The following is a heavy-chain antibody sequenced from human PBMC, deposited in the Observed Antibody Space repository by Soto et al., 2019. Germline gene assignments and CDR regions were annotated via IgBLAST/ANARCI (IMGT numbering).Heavy chain of an antibody. D-gene: IGHD3-9*01. CDR1: GFTFSSYS. Sequence: EVQLVESGGGLVKPGGSLRLSCAASGFTFSSYSMNWVRQAPGKGLEWVSSISSSSSYIYYADSVKGRFTISRDNAKNSLYLQMNSLRAEDTAVYYCARAAQLRYFDWLREEGYGMDVWGQGTTVTVSS. CDR3: ARAAQLRYFDWLREEGYGMDV. J-gene: IGHJ6*02. CDR2: ISSSSSYI. V-gene: IGHV3-21*01.